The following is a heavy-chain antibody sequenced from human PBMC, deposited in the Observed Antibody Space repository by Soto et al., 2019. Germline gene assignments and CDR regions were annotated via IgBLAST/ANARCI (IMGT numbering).Heavy chain of an antibody. CDR2: ISLGSNSI. Sequence: GGSLRLSCAASGFTFSRYGMTWVRQAPGKGLEWVSYISLGSNSIYYADSVKGRFTTSRDNGKNSLFLQMNGLRDEDADLYFCQRVKDGGAYSPIDYWGQGTLVTVSS. CDR1: GFTFSRYG. V-gene: IGHV3-48*02. D-gene: IGHD2-15*01. CDR3: QRVKDGGAYSPIDY. J-gene: IGHJ4*02.